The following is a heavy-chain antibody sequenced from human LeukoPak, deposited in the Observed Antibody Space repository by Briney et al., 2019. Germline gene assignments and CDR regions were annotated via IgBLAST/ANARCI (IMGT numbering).Heavy chain of an antibody. CDR2: ISSSSSTI. CDR1: GFTFSIYS. Sequence: GGSLRLSCAASGFTFSIYSMSWVRQAPGKGLEWVSYISSSSSTISYADSVKGRFTISRDNAENSLYLQMNSLRAEDTAVYYCARAGDFSFKDWGQGTLVTVSS. V-gene: IGHV3-48*01. J-gene: IGHJ4*02. CDR3: ARAGDFSFKD. D-gene: IGHD3-3*01.